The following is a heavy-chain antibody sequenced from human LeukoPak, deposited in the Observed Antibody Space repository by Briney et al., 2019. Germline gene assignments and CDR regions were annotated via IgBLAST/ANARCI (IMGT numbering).Heavy chain of an antibody. J-gene: IGHJ5*02. Sequence: GASVKVSCKASGYSFTAYFIHWVRQVPGQGLEWMGWMNPTSAGSYFVQKFQGRVTVTRDTSITTAYMELSRLRSDDTAVYYCARGVRESVLRGFDPWGEGTLVTVSS. CDR1: GYSFTAYF. CDR2: MNPTSAGS. CDR3: ARGVRESVLRGFDP. V-gene: IGHV1-2*02. D-gene: IGHD3-10*01.